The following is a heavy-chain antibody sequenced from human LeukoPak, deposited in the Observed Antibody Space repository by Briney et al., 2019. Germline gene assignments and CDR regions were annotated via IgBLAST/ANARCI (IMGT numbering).Heavy chain of an antibody. Sequence: ASVKASCKASGYTLTSYGISWVRQAPGQGLEWMGWISAYNGNTNYAQKLQGRVTMTTDTSTSTAYMELRSLRSDDTAVYFCARVAPHRRLTSGWYYFDYWGQGTLVTVSS. CDR2: ISAYNGNT. CDR3: ARVAPHRRLTSGWYYFDY. J-gene: IGHJ4*02. CDR1: GYTLTSYG. D-gene: IGHD6-19*01. V-gene: IGHV1-18*01.